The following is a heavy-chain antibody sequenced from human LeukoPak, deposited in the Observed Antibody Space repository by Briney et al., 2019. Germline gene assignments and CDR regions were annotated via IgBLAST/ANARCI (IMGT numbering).Heavy chain of an antibody. CDR1: GFTFSSYG. V-gene: IGHV3-33*01. Sequence: GGSLRLSCAASGFTFSSYGMHWVRQAPGKGLEWVAVIWYDGSNKYYADSVKGRFTISRDNSKNTLYLQMNSLRAEDTAVYYCARDFLGRMVYYYYGMDVWGQGATVTVSS. J-gene: IGHJ6*02. D-gene: IGHD2-8*01. CDR3: ARDFLGRMVYYYYGMDV. CDR2: IWYDGSNK.